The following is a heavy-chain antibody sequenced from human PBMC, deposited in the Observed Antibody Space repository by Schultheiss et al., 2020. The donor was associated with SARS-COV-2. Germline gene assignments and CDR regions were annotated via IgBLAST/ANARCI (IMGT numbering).Heavy chain of an antibody. D-gene: IGHD3-10*01. V-gene: IGHV2-5*02. CDR1: GFSLSTSGMC. CDR2: IYWDDDK. CDR3: ARGGSGSYYGDY. Sequence: SGPTLVQPTQTLTLTCTFSGFSLSTSGMCVSWIRQPPGKALEWLALIYWDDDKRYSPSLKSRLTNTKDTYKNQVVLTMTNMDPVDTTTYYCARGGSGSYYGDYWGQGTLVTVSS. J-gene: IGHJ4*02.